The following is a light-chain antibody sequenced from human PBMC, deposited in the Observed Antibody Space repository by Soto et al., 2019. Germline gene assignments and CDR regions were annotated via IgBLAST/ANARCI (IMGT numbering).Light chain of an antibody. J-gene: IGKJ1*01. V-gene: IGKV3-20*01. CDR1: PSVATTF. Sequence: EIVLTQSPGSLSLSPGQRATLSCSASPSVATTFFAWYQKKPGQAPRLLIYGASKRATGLPDRFSGSGSGHGFTFIIRILGPEEVSVYYFQQYMSSVTFGQGTKVEIK. CDR2: GAS. CDR3: QQYMSSVT.